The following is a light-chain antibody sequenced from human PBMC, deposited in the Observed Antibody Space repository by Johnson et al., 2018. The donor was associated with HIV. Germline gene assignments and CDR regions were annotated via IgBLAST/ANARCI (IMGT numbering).Light chain of an antibody. Sequence: QSVLTQPPSASGTPGQRVTISCSGSSSNIGSNTVNWYQQLPGTAPKLLIYSNNQRPSGVPDRFSGSKSGTSASLAISGLQSEDEADYYCGTWDNSLSAGVFGSWTKVTVL. CDR3: GTWDNSLSAGV. CDR1: SSNIGSNT. V-gene: IGLV1-44*01. J-gene: IGLJ1*01. CDR2: SNN.